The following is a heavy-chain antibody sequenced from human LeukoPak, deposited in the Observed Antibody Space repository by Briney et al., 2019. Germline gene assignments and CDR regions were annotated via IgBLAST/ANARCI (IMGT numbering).Heavy chain of an antibody. D-gene: IGHD5-24*01. Sequence: SETLSLTCTVSGGSISSGGYYWSWIRQHPGKGLGWIGYIYYSGSTYYNPSLKSRVTISVDTSKNQFSLKLSSVTAADTAVYYCAREGPGRRDGYNYIDYWGQGTLVTVSS. CDR1: GGSISSGGYY. CDR3: AREGPGRRDGYNYIDY. J-gene: IGHJ4*02. V-gene: IGHV4-31*03. CDR2: IYYSGST.